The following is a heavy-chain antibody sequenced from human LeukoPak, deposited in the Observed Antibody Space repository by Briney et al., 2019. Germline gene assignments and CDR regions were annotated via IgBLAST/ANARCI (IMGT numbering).Heavy chain of an antibody. CDR2: IYPGDSDT. D-gene: IGHD2-2*01. J-gene: IGHJ3*02. Sequence: GESLKISCKGSGYSFTSYWIGWVRQVPGKGLEWMGIIYPGDSDTRYSPSFQGQVTISADKSISTAYLQWSSLKAADTAMYYCARHHTYCSSTSCAFGAFDIWGQGTMVTVSS. CDR1: GYSFTSYW. V-gene: IGHV5-51*01. CDR3: ARHHTYCSSTSCAFGAFDI.